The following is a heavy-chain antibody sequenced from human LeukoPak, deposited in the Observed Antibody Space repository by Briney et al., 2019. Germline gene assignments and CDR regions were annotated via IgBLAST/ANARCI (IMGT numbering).Heavy chain of an antibody. D-gene: IGHD3-22*01. CDR2: ISGSSSTI. CDR1: GFTFSSYS. V-gene: IGHV3-48*01. CDR3: ARGSTYYGSSDQVPFDY. J-gene: IGHJ4*02. Sequence: GGSLRLSCAASGFTFSSYSMNWVRQAPGKGLEWGSYISGSSSTIYYADSVKGRFTISRDNGKNTLYLQMNSLRAEDTAVYYCARGSTYYGSSDQVPFDYWGQGTLVTVSS.